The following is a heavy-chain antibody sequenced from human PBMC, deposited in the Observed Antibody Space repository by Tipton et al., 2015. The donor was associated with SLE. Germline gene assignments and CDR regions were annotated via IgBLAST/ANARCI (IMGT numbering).Heavy chain of an antibody. D-gene: IGHD2-15*01. CDR3: ASCRSGAYCPLDY. Sequence: QSGPEVKKPGASVKVSCKASGYTFTNYAMHWVRQAPGQRLEWMGWINAGNGNTKYSQKFQGRVTITKDTSTTTAYMELSSLRSEDTAMYYCASCRSGAYCPLDYWGQGTPVTVSS. CDR2: INAGNGNT. V-gene: IGHV1-3*01. J-gene: IGHJ4*02. CDR1: GYTFTNYA.